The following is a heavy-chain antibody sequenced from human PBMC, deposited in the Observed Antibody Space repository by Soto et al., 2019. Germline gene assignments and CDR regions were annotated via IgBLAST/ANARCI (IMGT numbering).Heavy chain of an antibody. CDR3: ASHDSSGYYHY. Sequence: GESLKISCKASGYTFTSYDINWVRQATGQGLEWMGWMNPNSGNTGYAQKFQGRVTMTRNTSISTAYMELSSLRSEDTAVYYCASHDSSGYYHYWGQGTLVTVSS. CDR2: MNPNSGNT. J-gene: IGHJ4*02. CDR1: GYTFTSYD. V-gene: IGHV1-8*01. D-gene: IGHD3-22*01.